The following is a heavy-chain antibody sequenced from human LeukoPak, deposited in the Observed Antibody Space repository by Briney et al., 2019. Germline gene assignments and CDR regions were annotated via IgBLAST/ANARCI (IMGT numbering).Heavy chain of an antibody. D-gene: IGHD2/OR15-2a*01. CDR2: TNGRVDNT. Sequence: AGGSLRLSCAASGVIISSYTMSWVRQAPGKGLEWVSATNGRVDNTYYADFVKGRFTISRDNSKSTVYLQMNSLRTEDKAVYYCAKDRVSPGFDWFDPWGEGTLVTVSS. CDR3: AKDRVSPGFDWFDP. J-gene: IGHJ5*02. CDR1: GVIISSYT. V-gene: IGHV3-23*01.